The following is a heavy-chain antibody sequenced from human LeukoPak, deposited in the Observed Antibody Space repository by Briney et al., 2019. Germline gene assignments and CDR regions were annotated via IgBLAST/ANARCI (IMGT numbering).Heavy chain of an antibody. Sequence: PGGSLRLSCAASGFTFSSYWMHRVRQAPGKGLVWVSRINSDGSTTSFADSVKGRFTISRDNAKNTLYLQMNSLRAEDTAVYYCARARNGSLDYWGQGTLVTVSS. V-gene: IGHV3-74*01. CDR2: INSDGSTT. D-gene: IGHD6-19*01. CDR3: ARARNGSLDY. J-gene: IGHJ4*02. CDR1: GFTFSSYW.